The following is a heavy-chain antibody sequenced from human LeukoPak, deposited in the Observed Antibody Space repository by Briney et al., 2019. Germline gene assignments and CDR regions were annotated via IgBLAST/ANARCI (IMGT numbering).Heavy chain of an antibody. J-gene: IGHJ4*02. CDR1: GYTFARYY. CDR2: MTLSGGST. CDR3: ATGSGTYSSDY. D-gene: IGHD3-10*01. Sequence: ASVTLSCKSSGYTFARYYNHWVRQAPAQGLELRGIMTLSGGSTRYAQKFQGRVTMTRDTSISTGYMELSRLRSDDTAVYYCATGSGTYSSDYWGQGTLVTVSS. V-gene: IGHV1-46*01.